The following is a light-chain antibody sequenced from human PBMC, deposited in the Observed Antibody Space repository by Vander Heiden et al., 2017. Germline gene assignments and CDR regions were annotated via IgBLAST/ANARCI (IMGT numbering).Light chain of an antibody. J-gene: IGLJ3*02. CDR3: TSCARTNTLV. Sequence: QSALTQPPSASGSPGQAVTISCTGTSNDVGGFNYVSWYQQHPGKPPKVIIYEVTKRPSGVPDRFSGSKSGNTASLTVSGLQADDEAFYFCTSCARTNTLVFGGGTRLTGL. V-gene: IGLV2-8*01. CDR1: SNDVGGFNY. CDR2: EVT.